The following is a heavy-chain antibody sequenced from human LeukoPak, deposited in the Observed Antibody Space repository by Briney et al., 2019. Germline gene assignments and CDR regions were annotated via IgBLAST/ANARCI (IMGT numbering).Heavy chain of an antibody. CDR3: ARDGVAAMAPFDYYYYYMDV. D-gene: IGHD5-18*01. CDR1: GGTFSSYA. J-gene: IGHJ6*03. CDR2: IIPIFGTA. V-gene: IGHV1-69*13. Sequence: SVKVSCKASGGTFSSYAISWVRQAPGQGLEWMGGIIPIFGTANYAQKFQGRVTITADESTSTAYMELSSLRSEDTAVYYCARDGVAAMAPFDYYYYYMDVWGKGTTVTVSS.